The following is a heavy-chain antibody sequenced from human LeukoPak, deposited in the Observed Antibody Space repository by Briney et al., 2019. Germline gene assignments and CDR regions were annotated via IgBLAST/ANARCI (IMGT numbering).Heavy chain of an antibody. D-gene: IGHD2-2*01. CDR3: ARWLTSWSLRDPDLQKFDP. CDR1: GYTFTSYD. J-gene: IGHJ5*02. CDR2: MNPNSGNT. Sequence: ASVTVSCKASGYTFTSYDINWVRQATGQGLEWMGWMNPNSGNTGYAQKFQGRVTMTRNTSISTAYMELSSLRSEDTAVYYCARWLTSWSLRDPDLQKFDPWGQGTLVTVSS. V-gene: IGHV1-8*01.